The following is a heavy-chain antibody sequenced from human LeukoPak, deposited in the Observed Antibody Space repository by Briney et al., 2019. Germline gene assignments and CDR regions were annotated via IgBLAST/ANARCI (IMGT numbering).Heavy chain of an antibody. CDR3: ASGATYCSSTSCSLRDYFDY. CDR1: GGTFSSYT. J-gene: IGHJ4*02. Sequence: SVKVSCKASGGTFSSYTINWVRQAPGQGLEWMGGIIPVFGTANYVQKFQGRVTITADESTSTAYMELSSLRSDDTAVYYCASGATYCSSTSCSLRDYFDYWGQGTLVTVSS. V-gene: IGHV1-69*01. D-gene: IGHD2-2*01. CDR2: IIPVFGTA.